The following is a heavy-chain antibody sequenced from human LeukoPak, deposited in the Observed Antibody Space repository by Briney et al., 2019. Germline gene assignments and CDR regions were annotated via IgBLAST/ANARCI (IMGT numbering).Heavy chain of an antibody. V-gene: IGHV4-34*01. CDR1: GGSFSDYY. Sequence: SETLSLTCAVYGGSFSDYYWSWIRQPPGKGLEWIGEINHSGSTNYNPSLKSRVTISVDTSKNQFSLKLSSVTAADTAVYYCAREGYCSSTSCYKGYYYMDVWGKGTTVTVSS. CDR2: INHSGST. D-gene: IGHD2-2*01. J-gene: IGHJ6*03. CDR3: AREGYCSSTSCYKGYYYMDV.